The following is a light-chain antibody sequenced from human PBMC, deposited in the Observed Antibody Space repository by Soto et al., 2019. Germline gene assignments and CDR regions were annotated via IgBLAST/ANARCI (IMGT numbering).Light chain of an antibody. CDR2: DTS. CDR1: QSTSSW. Sequence: DIQMTQSPSTLSASVGDRVTITCRASQSTSSWLAWYQQKPGKAPKLLIYDTSSLESGVPSRFSGSGSGTEFTLTISSLQPDDFATYYCQQYNSYSPYTFGQGTKVDIK. CDR3: QQYNSYSPYT. V-gene: IGKV1-5*01. J-gene: IGKJ2*01.